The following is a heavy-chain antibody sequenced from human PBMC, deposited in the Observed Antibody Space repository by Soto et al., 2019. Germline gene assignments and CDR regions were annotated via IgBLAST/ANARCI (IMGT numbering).Heavy chain of an antibody. CDR1: DTSISIYN. V-gene: IGHV4-4*07. J-gene: IGHJ6*02. Sequence: SETLSLTCTVSDTSISIYNWSWIRQPAGNGLEWIGRIYTSGSTNYNPSLKSRVTMSVDTSKNQFSLKLSSVTAADTAVYYCARERAAAGTTYYHYYYGMDVWGQGTTVIVSS. CDR3: ARERAAAGTTYYHYYYGMDV. D-gene: IGHD6-13*01. CDR2: IYTSGST.